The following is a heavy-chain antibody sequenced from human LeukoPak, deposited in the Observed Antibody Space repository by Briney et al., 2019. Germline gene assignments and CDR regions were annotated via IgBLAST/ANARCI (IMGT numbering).Heavy chain of an antibody. D-gene: IGHD3-10*01. CDR2: IYYSGST. Sequence: SETLSLTCTVSGGSISSSSYYWGWIRRPPGKGLEWIGSIYYSGSTYYNPSLKSRVTISVDTSKNQFSLKLGSVTAADTAVYYCARQYYYGSGTYYNRGLDWFDPWGQGTLVTVSS. J-gene: IGHJ5*02. V-gene: IGHV4-39*01. CDR3: ARQYYYGSGTYYNRGLDWFDP. CDR1: GGSISSSSYY.